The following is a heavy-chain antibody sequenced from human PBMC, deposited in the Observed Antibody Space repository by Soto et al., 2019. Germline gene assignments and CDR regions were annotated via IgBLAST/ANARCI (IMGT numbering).Heavy chain of an antibody. CDR1: GYTFTGYY. Sequence: GASVKVSCKASGYTFTGYYMHWVRQAPGQGLEWMGWINPNSGGTNYAQKFQGWVTMTRDTSISTAYMELSRLRSDDTAVYYCARDRGFYGDYESSWFDPWGQGTLVTVSS. V-gene: IGHV1-2*04. CDR3: ARDRGFYGDYESSWFDP. J-gene: IGHJ5*02. CDR2: INPNSGGT. D-gene: IGHD4-17*01.